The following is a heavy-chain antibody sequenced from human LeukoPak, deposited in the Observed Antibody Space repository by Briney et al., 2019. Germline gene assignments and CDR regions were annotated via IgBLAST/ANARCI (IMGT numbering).Heavy chain of an antibody. Sequence: ASVKVSCKASGYTFTGYYMHWVRQAPGQGLEWMGRINPHSGGTNYAQKFQGRVTITRDTSISTAYMELSRLRADDTAVYYCARDWYGYGDYEGDYWGQGTLVTVSS. D-gene: IGHD4-17*01. J-gene: IGHJ4*02. CDR2: INPHSGGT. CDR3: ARDWYGYGDYEGDY. CDR1: GYTFTGYY. V-gene: IGHV1-2*06.